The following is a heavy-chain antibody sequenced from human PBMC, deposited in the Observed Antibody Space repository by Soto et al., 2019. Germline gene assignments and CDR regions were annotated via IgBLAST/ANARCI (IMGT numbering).Heavy chain of an antibody. J-gene: IGHJ3*02. Sequence: ASVKVSCKASGGTFSSYTISWVRQAPGQGLEWMGWINPNSGGTNYAQKFQGWVTMTRDTSISTAYMELSRLRSDDTAVYYCARDETTGTRSFDIWGQGTVVTVS. CDR2: INPNSGGT. V-gene: IGHV1-2*04. D-gene: IGHD1-1*01. CDR1: GGTFSSYT. CDR3: ARDETTGTRSFDI.